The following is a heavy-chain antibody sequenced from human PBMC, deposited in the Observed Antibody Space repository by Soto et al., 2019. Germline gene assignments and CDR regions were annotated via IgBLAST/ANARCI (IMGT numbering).Heavy chain of an antibody. V-gene: IGHV3-23*01. D-gene: IGHD2-21*01. CDR1: GLTFSSYA. Sequence: GGSLRLSCAASGLTFSSYAMSWVRQAPGKGLEWVSGIGSGGSTYYADSVKGRFTISRDNSKNTLYLQMNSLRAEDTAVYHCASPPYNRVFHYYYMDVWGKGTTVTVSS. CDR2: IGSGGST. J-gene: IGHJ6*03. CDR3: ASPPYNRVFHYYYMDV.